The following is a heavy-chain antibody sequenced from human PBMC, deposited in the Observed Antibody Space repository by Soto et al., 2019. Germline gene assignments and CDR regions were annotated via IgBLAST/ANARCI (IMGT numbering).Heavy chain of an antibody. V-gene: IGHV3-23*01. D-gene: IGHD3-3*01. CDR3: AKALESDYDFWSGPLYGMDV. CDR2: ISGSGGST. CDR1: GFTFSSYA. Sequence: QPGGSLRLSCAASGFTFSSYAMSWVRQAPGKGLEWVSAISGSGGSTYYADSVKGRFTISRDNSKNTLYLQMNSLRAEDTAVYYCAKALESDYDFWSGPLYGMDVWGQGTTVTVSS. J-gene: IGHJ6*02.